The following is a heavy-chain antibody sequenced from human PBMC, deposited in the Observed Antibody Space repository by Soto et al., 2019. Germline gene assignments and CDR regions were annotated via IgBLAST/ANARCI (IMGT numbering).Heavy chain of an antibody. V-gene: IGHV3-74*01. CDR3: ARWIFVSGTANDY. CDR1: GFTFSGSW. D-gene: IGHD3-10*01. CDR2: INGDGSGT. Sequence: EVQLVESGGGLVQPGGSLRLSCAASGFTFSGSWMHWVLQAPGKGLVWVSRINGDGSGTSYADFVKGRFTISRDDAKNSLFLPMNGLRAEDTAVYYCARWIFVSGTANDYWGQATLVTVSS. J-gene: IGHJ4*02.